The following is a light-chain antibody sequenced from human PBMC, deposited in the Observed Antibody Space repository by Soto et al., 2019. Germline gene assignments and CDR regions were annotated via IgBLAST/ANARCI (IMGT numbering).Light chain of an antibody. CDR3: QQYNSYSPT. CDR1: QVISSW. J-gene: IGKJ1*01. CDR2: KAS. V-gene: IGKV1-5*01. Sequence: IQMTPSPSFLSASVGDRGTITCRASQVISSWLVWYQQKPGNAPKLLIYKASTLQTGVPSRFSGSESGTEFTLTISSLQPEDFATYYCQQYNSYSPTFGQGTKVDIK.